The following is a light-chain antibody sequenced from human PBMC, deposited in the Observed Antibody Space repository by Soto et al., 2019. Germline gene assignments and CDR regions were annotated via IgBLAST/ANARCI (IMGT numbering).Light chain of an antibody. CDR1: QTISTN. CDR2: GAS. Sequence: DIQMTQSPSSVSASVGDRVAITCRASQTISTNLVWYQQKPGKAPQLLISGASNLQSGVPSRFSGSGSGTDFTLTISSLQPEDFATYYCQQANTFPLTFGGGTKVEIK. CDR3: QQANTFPLT. J-gene: IGKJ4*01. V-gene: IGKV1-12*01.